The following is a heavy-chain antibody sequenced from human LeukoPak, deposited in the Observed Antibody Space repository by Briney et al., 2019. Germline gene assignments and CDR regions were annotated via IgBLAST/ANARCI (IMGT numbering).Heavy chain of an antibody. CDR3: ARDKWGGTGMDV. D-gene: IGHD3/OR15-3a*01. Sequence: VASVKVSCKASGFTFTDYYIQWMRQAPGQGLEWMGWLNPNSGGTKYAHRFEGRVTMTGDTSINTAYMELSSLRSDDAAVYFCARDKWGGTGMDVWGKGTSVTVSS. CDR2: LNPNSGGT. J-gene: IGHJ6*03. V-gene: IGHV1-2*02. CDR1: GFTFTDYY.